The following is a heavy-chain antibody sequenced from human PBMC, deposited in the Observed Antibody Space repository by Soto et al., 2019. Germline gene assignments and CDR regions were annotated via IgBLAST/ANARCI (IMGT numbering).Heavy chain of an antibody. D-gene: IGHD3-10*01. Sequence: LSLTCTVSGGSISSYYWSWIRQPPGKGLEWIGYIYYSGSTNYNPSLKSRVTISVDTSKNQFSLKLSSVTAADTAVYYCARLLWSRGDWFDPWGQGTLVTVSS. J-gene: IGHJ5*02. CDR3: ARLLWSRGDWFDP. CDR1: GGSISSYY. V-gene: IGHV4-59*08. CDR2: IYYSGST.